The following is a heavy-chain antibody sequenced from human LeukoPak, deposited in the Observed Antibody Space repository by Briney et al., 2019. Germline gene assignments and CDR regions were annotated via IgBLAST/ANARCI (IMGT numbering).Heavy chain of an antibody. V-gene: IGHV3-23*01. CDR2: ISGSGGST. J-gene: IGHJ4*02. D-gene: IGHD5-18*01. CDR3: AKGNGYSYGRYYFDY. Sequence: PGGSLRLSCAASGFTFSSYAMSWVRQAPGRGLEWVSAISGSGGSTYYADSVKGRFTISRDNSKNTLYLQVNSLRAEDTAVYYCAKGNGYSYGRYYFDYWGQGTLVTVSS. CDR1: GFTFSSYA.